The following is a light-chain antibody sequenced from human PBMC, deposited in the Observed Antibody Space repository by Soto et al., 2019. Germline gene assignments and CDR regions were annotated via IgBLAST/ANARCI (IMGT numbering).Light chain of an antibody. CDR1: SSDFGSYNR. V-gene: IGLV2-18*01. J-gene: IGLJ1*01. CDR3: SLYTSDSTYV. CDR2: EVS. Sequence: QSALTQPPSVSGSPGQSVTISCTGTSSDFGSYNRVSWYQRPPGTGPKLMIYEVSNRPSGVPDRFSGSKSGNTASLTISGLQVEDEAEYYCSLYTSDSTYVFGTGTRSPS.